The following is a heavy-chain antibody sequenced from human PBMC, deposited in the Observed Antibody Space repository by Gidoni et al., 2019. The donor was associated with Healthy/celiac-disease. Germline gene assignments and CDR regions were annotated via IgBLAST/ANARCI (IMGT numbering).Heavy chain of an antibody. D-gene: IGHD2-2*02. J-gene: IGHJ6*02. V-gene: IGHV3-15*01. CDR3: TTDGYCSSTSCYTVRESYYYYGMDV. Sequence: EVQLVESGGGLVKPGGSLRLSCAASGFTFSNAWMSGVRRAPGPGLGWVGRIKSKTDGGTTDYAAPVKGRFTISRDDSKNTLYLQMNSLKTEDTAVYYCTTDGYCSSTSCYTVRESYYYYGMDVWGQGTTVTVSS. CDR2: IKSKTDGGTT. CDR1: GFTFSNAW.